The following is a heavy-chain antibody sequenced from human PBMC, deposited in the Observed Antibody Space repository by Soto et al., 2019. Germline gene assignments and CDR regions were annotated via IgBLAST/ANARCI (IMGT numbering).Heavy chain of an antibody. CDR1: GGSISSSSYY. V-gene: IGHV4-39*01. CDR3: ARPVVFPKGAFDI. D-gene: IGHD2-21*01. Sequence: QLQLQESGPGLVKPSETLSLTCTVSGGSISSSSYYWGWIRQPPGKGLEWIGSIYYSGSTYYNPSLKSRVTISVDTSKNQFSLKLSSVTAADTAVYYCARPVVFPKGAFDIWGQGTMVTVSS. CDR2: IYYSGST. J-gene: IGHJ3*02.